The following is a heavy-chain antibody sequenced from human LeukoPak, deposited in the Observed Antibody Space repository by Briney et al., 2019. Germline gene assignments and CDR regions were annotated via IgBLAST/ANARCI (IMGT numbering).Heavy chain of an antibody. CDR1: GYTFTGYY. D-gene: IGHD5-24*01. Sequence: ASVKVSCKASGYTFTGYYTHWVRQAPGQGLEWMGWINPNSGGTNYAQKFQGRVTMTRDTSISTAYMELSRLRSDDTAVYYCARTGGDGYNYGENWGQGTLVTVSS. V-gene: IGHV1-2*02. CDR3: ARTGGDGYNYGEN. J-gene: IGHJ4*02. CDR2: INPNSGGT.